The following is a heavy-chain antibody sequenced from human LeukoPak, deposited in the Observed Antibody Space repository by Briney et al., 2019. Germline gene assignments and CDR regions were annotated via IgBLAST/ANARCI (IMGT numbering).Heavy chain of an antibody. CDR2: ISSSGSTI. CDR1: GFNFSDYY. J-gene: IGHJ4*02. V-gene: IGHV3-11*04. Sequence: GGSLRLSCAASGFNFSDYYMSWIRQAPGKGLEWVSYISSSGSTIYYADSVKGRFTISRDNAKKSLYLQMNTLRAEDTAVYYCARDFGRIFGVITFDYWGQGTLVTVSS. CDR3: ARDFGRIFGVITFDY. D-gene: IGHD3-3*01.